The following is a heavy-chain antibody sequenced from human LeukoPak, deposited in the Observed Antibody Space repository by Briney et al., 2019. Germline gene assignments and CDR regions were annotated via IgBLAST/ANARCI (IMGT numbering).Heavy chain of an antibody. CDR1: GYSFTCYW. V-gene: IGHV5-51*01. J-gene: IGHJ6*02. D-gene: IGHD2-15*01. CDR2: IYPGDSDT. CDR3: ATSGGRDPYYYYYGMDV. Sequence: GESLKISCKGSGYSFTCYWIGWVRQMPGKGLEWMGIIYPGDSDTRYSPSFQGQVTISADKSISTAYLQWSSLKASDTAMYYCATSGGRDPYYYYYGMDVWGQGTTVTVSS.